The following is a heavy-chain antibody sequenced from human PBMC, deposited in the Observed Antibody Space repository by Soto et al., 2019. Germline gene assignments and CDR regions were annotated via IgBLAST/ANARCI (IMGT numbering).Heavy chain of an antibody. CDR3: ARRGSGSYYEE. CDR2: ISGSGGST. Sequence: EVQLLESGGGLVQPGVSPRLSCAASGFTFSSYAMRWVRQAPVKGLEWVSAISGSGGSTYYADSVKGRFTISRDNSKNTLYLQMNSLRAEDTAVYYCARRGSGSYYEEGGQGTLVTVSS. CDR1: GFTFSSYA. D-gene: IGHD1-26*01. J-gene: IGHJ4*02. V-gene: IGHV3-23*01.